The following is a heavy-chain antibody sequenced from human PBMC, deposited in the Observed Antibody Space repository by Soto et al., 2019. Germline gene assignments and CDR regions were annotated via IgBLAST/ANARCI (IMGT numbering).Heavy chain of an antibody. Sequence: GGSLRLSCAASGFTFSSYWMSWVRQAPGKGLEWVANIKQDGSEKYYVDSVKGRFTISRDNAKNSLYLQMNSLRAEDTAVYYCARGKAPPEYSRDYWGQGTLVTVSS. D-gene: IGHD4-4*01. CDR2: IKQDGSEK. CDR3: ARGKAPPEYSRDY. J-gene: IGHJ4*02. CDR1: GFTFSSYW. V-gene: IGHV3-7*05.